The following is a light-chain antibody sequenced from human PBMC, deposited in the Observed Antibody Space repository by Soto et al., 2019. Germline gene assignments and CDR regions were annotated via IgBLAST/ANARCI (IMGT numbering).Light chain of an antibody. CDR1: QSVSSSY. Sequence: EIVLTQSPGTLSLSPGERATLSCRASQSVSSSYLAWYQQRPGQAPRLLIYGASSRATGIPDRFSGSGSGTDFPLTISRLEPEDFAVYYCQKFGSSPSWTFGQGTKVEIK. V-gene: IGKV3-20*01. J-gene: IGKJ1*01. CDR3: QKFGSSPSWT. CDR2: GAS.